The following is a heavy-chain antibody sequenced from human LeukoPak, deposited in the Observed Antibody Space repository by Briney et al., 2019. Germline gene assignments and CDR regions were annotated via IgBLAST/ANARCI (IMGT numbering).Heavy chain of an antibody. CDR2: IYYSGST. J-gene: IGHJ5*02. Sequence: SGTLSLTCAVSGGSINSSHWWSWVRQPPGKGLEWIGYIYYSGSTNYNPSLKSRVTISVDTSKNQFSLKLSSVTAADTAVYYCARVGSGNWFDPWGQGTLVTVSS. CDR3: ARVGSGNWFDP. CDR1: GGSINSSHW. V-gene: IGHV4-4*02. D-gene: IGHD3-10*01.